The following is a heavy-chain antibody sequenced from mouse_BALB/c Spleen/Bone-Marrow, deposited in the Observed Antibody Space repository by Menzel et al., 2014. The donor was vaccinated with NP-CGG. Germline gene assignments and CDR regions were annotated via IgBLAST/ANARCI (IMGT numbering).Heavy chain of an antibody. D-gene: IGHD2-1*01. Sequence: EVKLVESGGGLVKPGGSLKLSCAASGFTFSSYTMSWVRQTPEKRLEWVATISSGGSYTYYPDSVKSRFTISRDNAKNTLYLQMSSLKSEDTAMYYCTRDGKGNYDYAMDYWGQGTSVTVSS. CDR1: GFTFSSYT. J-gene: IGHJ4*01. CDR3: TRDGKGNYDYAMDY. V-gene: IGHV5-6-4*01. CDR2: ISSGGSYT.